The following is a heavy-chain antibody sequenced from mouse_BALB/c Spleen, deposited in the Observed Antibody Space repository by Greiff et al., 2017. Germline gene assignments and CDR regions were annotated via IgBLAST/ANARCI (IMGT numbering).Heavy chain of an antibody. D-gene: IGHD2-4*01. CDR1: GYSITSGYY. Sequence: EVKLMESGPGLVKPSQSLSLTCSVTGYSITSGYYWNWIRQFPGNKLEWMGYISYDGSNNYNPSLKNRISITRDTSKNQFFLKLNSVTTEDTATYYCAAGSTMIDYWGQGTTLTVSS. CDR2: ISYDGSN. J-gene: IGHJ2*01. CDR3: AAGSTMIDY. V-gene: IGHV3-6*02.